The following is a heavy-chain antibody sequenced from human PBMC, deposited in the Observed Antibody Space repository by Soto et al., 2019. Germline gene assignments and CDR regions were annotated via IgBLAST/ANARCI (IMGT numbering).Heavy chain of an antibody. CDR3: ARRIREQWLVTGAFDI. Sequence: QLQLQESGPGLVKPSETLSLTCTVSGGSISSSSYYWGWIRQPPGKGLEWIGSIYYSGSTYYNPSLKSRVTISVDTSKNQFSLKLSSVTAADTAVYYCARRIREQWLVTGAFDIWGQGTMVTVSS. D-gene: IGHD6-19*01. CDR1: GGSISSSSYY. V-gene: IGHV4-39*01. J-gene: IGHJ3*02. CDR2: IYYSGST.